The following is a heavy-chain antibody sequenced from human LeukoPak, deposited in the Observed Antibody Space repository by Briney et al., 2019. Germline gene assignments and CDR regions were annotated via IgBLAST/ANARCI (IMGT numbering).Heavy chain of an antibody. D-gene: IGHD5-12*01. CDR3: ARVSGYDLLDY. CDR2: VYFTGST. J-gene: IGHJ4*02. Sequence: SETLSLTCTVSGDSVGSTGVYWGWVRQPPGRGLEWIGSVYFTGSTYYNPSLTSRVTISVDTSKNQFSLKLSSVTAADTAVYYCARVSGYDLLDYWGQGTLVTVSS. CDR1: GDSVGSTGVY. V-gene: IGHV4-39*01.